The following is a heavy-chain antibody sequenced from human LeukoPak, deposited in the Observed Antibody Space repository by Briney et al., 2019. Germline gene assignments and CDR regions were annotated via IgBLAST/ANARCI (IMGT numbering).Heavy chain of an antibody. D-gene: IGHD1-1*01. J-gene: IGHJ3*02. CDR3: TTGGADTGRFGI. V-gene: IGHV3-15*01. CDR1: GFTFSNGW. Sequence: PGGSLRLSCAASGFTFSNGWLSWVRQAPGKGLEWVGRIKSKIDGETTDYAAPVKGRFTISRDDSKNTLYLQMSSLKTEDTAVYYCTTGGADTGRFGIWGQGTMVRVSS. CDR2: IKSKIDGETT.